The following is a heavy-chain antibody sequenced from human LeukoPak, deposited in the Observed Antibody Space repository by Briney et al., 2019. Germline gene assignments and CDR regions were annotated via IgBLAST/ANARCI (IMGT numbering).Heavy chain of an antibody. CDR2: FYYSGNT. J-gene: IGHJ4*02. D-gene: IGHD6-19*01. V-gene: IGHV4-39*01. CDR3: ARHLESSGWTNFDF. Sequence: SETLSLTCTVPGGSISSNSYYWGWIRQPPGKGLEWIGSFYYSGNTYYNPSLKSRVTISVDTSKNQFSLKLSSVTAADTAVYYCARHLESSGWTNFDFWGQGTLVTVSS. CDR1: GGSISSNSYY.